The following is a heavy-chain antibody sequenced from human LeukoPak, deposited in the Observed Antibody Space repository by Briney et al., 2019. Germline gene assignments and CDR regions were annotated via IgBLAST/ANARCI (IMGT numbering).Heavy chain of an antibody. CDR1: GFTFSSYG. V-gene: IGHV3-23*01. CDR3: AELGITMIGGV. Sequence: GGSLRLSCAASGFTFSSYGMSWVRQAPGKGLEWVPAISGSGGSTYYADSVKGRFTISRDNAKNSLYLQMNSLRAEDTAVYYCAELGITMIGGVWGKGTTVTISS. J-gene: IGHJ6*04. D-gene: IGHD3-10*02. CDR2: ISGSGGST.